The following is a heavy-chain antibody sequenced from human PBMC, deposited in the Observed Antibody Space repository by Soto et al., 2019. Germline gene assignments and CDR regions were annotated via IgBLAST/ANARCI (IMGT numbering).Heavy chain of an antibody. D-gene: IGHD3-16*02. J-gene: IGHJ4*02. CDR1: GFTFSSYA. CDR2: ISGSGGST. V-gene: IGHV3-23*01. CDR3: AKDRPKGDYVWGSYRPRGLFDY. Sequence: GGSLRLSCAASGFTFSSYAMSWVRQATGKGLEWVSAISGSGGSTYYADSVKGRFTISRDNSKNTLYLQMNSLRAEDTAVYYCAKDRPKGDYVWGSYRPRGLFDYWGQGTLVTVSS.